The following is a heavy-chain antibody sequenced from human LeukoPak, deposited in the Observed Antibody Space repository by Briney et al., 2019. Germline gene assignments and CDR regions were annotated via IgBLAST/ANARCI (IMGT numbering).Heavy chain of an antibody. CDR2: INHSGST. V-gene: IGHV4-34*01. Sequence: SETLSLTCAVYGGSFSGYYWSWIRQPPGKGLEWIGEINHSGSTNYNPSLKSRVTISVDTSKNQFSLKLSYVTAADTAVYYCARGPVSSAAIFFDYWGQGTLVTVSS. CDR1: GGSFSGYY. CDR3: ARGPVSSAAIFFDY. J-gene: IGHJ4*02. D-gene: IGHD2-2*01.